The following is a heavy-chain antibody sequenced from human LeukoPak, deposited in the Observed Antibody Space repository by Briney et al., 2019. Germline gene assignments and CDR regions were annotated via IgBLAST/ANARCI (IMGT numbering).Heavy chain of an antibody. V-gene: IGHV4-61*02. CDR3: AKDQHDSGSYVDY. Sequence: SETLFLTCTVSGGSISSGSYYWSWIRQPAGKGLEWIGRIYTSGSTNYNPSLKSRVTISVDTSKNQFSLKLSSVTAADTAVYYCAKDQHDSGSYVDYWGQGTLVTVSS. CDR2: IYTSGST. J-gene: IGHJ4*02. CDR1: GGSISSGSYY. D-gene: IGHD3-10*01.